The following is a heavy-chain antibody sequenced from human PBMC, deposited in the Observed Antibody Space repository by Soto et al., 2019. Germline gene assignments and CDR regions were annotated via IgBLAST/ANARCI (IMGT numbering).Heavy chain of an antibody. D-gene: IGHD2-8*01. CDR1: GGSISSGGYY. CDR2: IYYSGST. Sequence: PSETLSLTCTVSGGSISSGGYYWSWIRQHPGKGLEWIGYIYYSGSTYYNPSLKSRVTISVDTSKNQFSLKLSSVTAADTAVYYCARDRLGVDWFDPWGQGTLVTVSS. J-gene: IGHJ5*02. V-gene: IGHV4-31*03. CDR3: ARDRLGVDWFDP.